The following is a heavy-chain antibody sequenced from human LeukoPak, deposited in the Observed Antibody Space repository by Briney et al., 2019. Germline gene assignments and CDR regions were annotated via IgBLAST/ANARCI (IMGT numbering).Heavy chain of an antibody. CDR3: ARDRGPPDSSGYPDAFDI. V-gene: IGHV3-21*01. CDR1: GFTFSSYA. Sequence: PGGSLRLSCAASGFTFSSYAMNWVRQAPGKGLEWVSSISSSSSYIYYADSVKGRFTISRDNAKNSLYLQMNSLRAEDTAVYYCARDRGPPDSSGYPDAFDIWGQGTMVTVSS. D-gene: IGHD3-22*01. CDR2: ISSSSSYI. J-gene: IGHJ3*02.